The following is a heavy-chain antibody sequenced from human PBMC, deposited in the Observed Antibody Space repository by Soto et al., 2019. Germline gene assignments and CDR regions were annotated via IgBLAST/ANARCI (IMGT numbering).Heavy chain of an antibody. Sequence: GGSLRLSCAASGFTFSSYAMSWVRQAPGKGLEWVSAISGSGGSTYYEDSVKGRFTISRDNSKNTLYLQMNSLRAEDTAVYYCAKDLDSGDRLRFLEWLLLGLDYWGQGTLVTVSS. CDR3: AKDLDSGDRLRFLEWLLLGLDY. D-gene: IGHD3-3*01. V-gene: IGHV3-23*01. CDR1: GFTFSSYA. J-gene: IGHJ4*02. CDR2: ISGSGGST.